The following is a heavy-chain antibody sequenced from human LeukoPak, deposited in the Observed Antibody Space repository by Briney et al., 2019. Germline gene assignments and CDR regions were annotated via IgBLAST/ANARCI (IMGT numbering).Heavy chain of an antibody. CDR1: GYTFTSYG. J-gene: IGHJ4*02. CDR3: ARGGNSNPCDY. CDR2: ITAYNGDT. Sequence: ASVKVSRKASGYTFTSYGISWVRQAPGQGLEWVGWITAYNGDTNYAQKFQGRVTMTTDTSTSTAYMELRSLRSDDTAMYYCARGGNSNPCDYWGQGTLVSVTS. D-gene: IGHD4-23*01. V-gene: IGHV1-18*01.